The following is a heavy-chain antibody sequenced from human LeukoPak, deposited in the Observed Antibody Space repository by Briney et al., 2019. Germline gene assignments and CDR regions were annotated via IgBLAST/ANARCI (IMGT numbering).Heavy chain of an antibody. CDR3: ARFRLSNYDILTGYYYYFDY. D-gene: IGHD3-9*01. Sequence: GGSLRLSCAASGFTFSYYTMNWVRQAPGKGLDWVSYISSSGSTIYHADSVKGRFTISRDNAKSSLYLQMNSLRAEDTAVYYCARFRLSNYDILTGYYYYFDYWGQGTLVTVSS. CDR1: GFTFSYYT. CDR2: ISSSGSTI. J-gene: IGHJ4*02. V-gene: IGHV3-48*04.